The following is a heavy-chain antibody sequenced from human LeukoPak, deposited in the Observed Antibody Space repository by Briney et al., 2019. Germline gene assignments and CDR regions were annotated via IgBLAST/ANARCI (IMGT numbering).Heavy chain of an antibody. V-gene: IGHV3-23*01. CDR2: ISGSGGST. CDR3: ARHDYGDNGPDY. D-gene: IGHD4-17*01. J-gene: IGHJ4*02. Sequence: PGGSLRLSCAASGFTVNDYYMSWVRQAPGKGLEWVSAISGSGGSTYYADSVKGRFTISRDNSKNTLYLQMNSLRAEDTAVYYCARHDYGDNGPDYWGQGTLVTVSS. CDR1: GFTVNDYY.